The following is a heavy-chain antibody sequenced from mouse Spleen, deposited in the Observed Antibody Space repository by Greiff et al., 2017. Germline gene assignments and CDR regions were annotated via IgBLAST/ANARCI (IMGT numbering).Heavy chain of an antibody. CDR3: ARPYYSNYDAMDY. Sequence: VQLQQSGAELVRPGTSVKVSCKASGYAFTNYLIEWVKQRPGQGLEWIGVINPGSGGTNYNEKFKGKATLTADKSSSTAYMQLSSLTSEDSAVYFCARPYYSNYDAMDYWGQGTSVTVSS. V-gene: IGHV1-54*01. CDR1: GYAFTNYL. CDR2: INPGSGGT. J-gene: IGHJ4*01. D-gene: IGHD2-5*01.